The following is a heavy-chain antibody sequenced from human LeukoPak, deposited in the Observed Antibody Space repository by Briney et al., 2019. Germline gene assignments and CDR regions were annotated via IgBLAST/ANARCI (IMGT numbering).Heavy chain of an antibody. Sequence: GGSLRLSCRASGFTFSKYWMTWVRQSPGKGLEWVANIKHDGSEKYYVDSVKGRFTISRDNSKNTLYLQMNSLRAEDTAVYYCAKSSGFPGGWFDPWGQGTLVTVSS. CDR2: IKHDGSEK. CDR3: AKSSGFPGGWFDP. J-gene: IGHJ5*02. D-gene: IGHD3-16*01. CDR1: GFTFSKYW. V-gene: IGHV3-7*03.